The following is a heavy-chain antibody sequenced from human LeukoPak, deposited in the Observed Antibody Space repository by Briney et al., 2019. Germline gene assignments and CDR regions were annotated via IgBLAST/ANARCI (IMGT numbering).Heavy chain of an antibody. CDR1: GFTFSSYA. D-gene: IGHD3-3*01. Sequence: PGGSLRLSCAASGFTFSSYAMSWVRQAPGKGLEWVSAISGSGGSTYYADSVKGRFTISRDNSKNTLYLQMNSLRAEDTAVYYCAKAAQSRTIFGVVTEFDSWGQGTLVTVSS. CDR3: AKAAQSRTIFGVVTEFDS. V-gene: IGHV3-23*01. J-gene: IGHJ5*01. CDR2: ISGSGGST.